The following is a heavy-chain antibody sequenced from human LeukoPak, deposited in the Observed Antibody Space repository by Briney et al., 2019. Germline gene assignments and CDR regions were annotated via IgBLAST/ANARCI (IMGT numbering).Heavy chain of an antibody. CDR3: ARGGVLRFLEWLSGGDY. V-gene: IGHV1-69*13. CDR2: IIPIFGTA. CDR1: GGTFSSYA. J-gene: IGHJ4*02. Sequence: GASVKVSCKASGGTFSSYAISWVRQAPGQGLEWMGGIIPIFGTANYAQKFQGRVTITADESTSTAYMELSSLRSEDTAVYYCARGGVLRFLEWLSGGDYWGQGTLVTVSS. D-gene: IGHD3-3*01.